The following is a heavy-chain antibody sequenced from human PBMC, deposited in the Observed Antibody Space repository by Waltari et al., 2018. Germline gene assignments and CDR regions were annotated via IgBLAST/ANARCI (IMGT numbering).Heavy chain of an antibody. CDR3: AKAGMYSSGWTRLYYFDY. V-gene: IGHV3-23*01. Sequence: EVQLLESGGGLVQPGGSLRLSCAASGFTFSSYAMRRVRPAPGPGLEWVSAISGSGGSTYYADSVKGRFTISRDNSKNTLYLQMNSLRAEDTAVYYCAKAGMYSSGWTRLYYFDYWGQGTLVTVSS. CDR1: GFTFSSYA. CDR2: ISGSGGST. J-gene: IGHJ4*02. D-gene: IGHD6-19*01.